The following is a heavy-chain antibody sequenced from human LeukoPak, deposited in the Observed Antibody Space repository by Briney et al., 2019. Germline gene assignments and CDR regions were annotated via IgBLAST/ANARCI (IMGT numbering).Heavy chain of an antibody. J-gene: IGHJ4*02. CDR2: IYYSGST. V-gene: IGHV4-59*01. D-gene: IGHD6-6*01. Sequence: PSETLSFTCTVSGGSISSYYWSWIRQPPGKGLEWIGYIYYSGSTNYNPSLKSRVTISVDTSKNQFSLKLSSVTAADTAVYYCASSSIAARGAFDYWGQGTLVTVSS. CDR3: ASSSIAARGAFDY. CDR1: GGSISSYY.